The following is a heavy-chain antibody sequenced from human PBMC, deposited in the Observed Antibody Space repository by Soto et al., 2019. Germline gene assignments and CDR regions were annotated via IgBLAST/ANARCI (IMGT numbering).Heavy chain of an antibody. Sequence: QVQLVESGGGVVQPGRSLRLSCAASGFTFGSYGMHWVRQAPGKGLEWVAVIWFDGSNKFYADSVKGRFTIYRDNSKNTVSLQMNSPRDEDSAAYYCATTGPYWGQGTLVTVSS. V-gene: IGHV3-33*01. CDR2: IWFDGSNK. CDR3: ATTGPY. CDR1: GFTFGSYG. J-gene: IGHJ1*01.